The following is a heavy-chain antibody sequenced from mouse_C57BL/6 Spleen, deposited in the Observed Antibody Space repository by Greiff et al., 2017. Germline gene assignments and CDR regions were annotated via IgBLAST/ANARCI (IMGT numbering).Heavy chain of an antibody. D-gene: IGHD1-1*01. Sequence: EVQLQQSGPELVKPGASVKMSCTASGYTFTDYNMHWVKQSHGKSLEWLGDINPNNGGTSYHQKFKGKATLTGNKSSSTAYMELRSLTSEDSAVYYCARSWQIYQFDYWGQGTTLTVSS. CDR1: GYTFTDYN. CDR3: ARSWQIYQFDY. CDR2: INPNNGGT. J-gene: IGHJ2*01. V-gene: IGHV1-22*01.